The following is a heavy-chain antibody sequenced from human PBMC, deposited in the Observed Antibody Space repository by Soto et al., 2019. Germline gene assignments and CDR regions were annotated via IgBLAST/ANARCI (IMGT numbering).Heavy chain of an antibody. CDR2: ITDSDVST. V-gene: IGHV3-23*01. CDR3: VAGEFFDY. CDR1: GFTFSNSA. D-gene: IGHD3-16*01. Sequence: GGSLRLSCAASGFTFSNSALRWVGQAPGKGLEWVSSITDSDVSTYYTDSVKGRFTISRDNSKNTLYVQMNSLRADDTAVYYCVAGEFFDYWGQGTLVTVSS. J-gene: IGHJ4*02.